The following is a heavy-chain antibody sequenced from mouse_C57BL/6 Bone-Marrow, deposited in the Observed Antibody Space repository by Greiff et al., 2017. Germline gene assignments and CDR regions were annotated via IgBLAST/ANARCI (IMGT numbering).Heavy chain of an antibody. V-gene: IGHV2-6*01. CDR2: IWGVGST. CDR3: ASVNGDGFAY. J-gene: IGHJ3*01. Sequence: QVQLKQSGPGLVAPSQSLSITCTVSGFSLTSYGVDWVRQSPGKGLEWLGVIWGVGSTNYNSALKSRLSISKDNSKSQVFIKMNSLQTDDTAMYXCASVNGDGFAYWGQGTLVTVSA. CDR1: GFSLTSYG.